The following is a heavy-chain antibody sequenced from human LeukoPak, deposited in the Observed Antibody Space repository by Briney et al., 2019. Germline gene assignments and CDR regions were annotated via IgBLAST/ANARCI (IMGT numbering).Heavy chain of an antibody. CDR1: GFTFSSYE. CDR3: ARARAEGVNSGSYYRYYFDY. D-gene: IGHD1-26*01. J-gene: IGHJ4*02. CDR2: ISSSGSTI. V-gene: IGHV3-48*03. Sequence: GGSLRLSCAASGFTFSSYEMNWVRQAPGKGLEWVSYISSSGSTIYYADSVKGRFTTSRDNAKNSLYLQMNSLRAEDTAVYYCARARAEGVNSGSYYRYYFDYWGQGTLVTVSS.